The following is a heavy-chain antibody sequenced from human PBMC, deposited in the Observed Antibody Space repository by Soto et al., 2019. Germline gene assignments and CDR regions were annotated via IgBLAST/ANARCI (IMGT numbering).Heavy chain of an antibody. V-gene: IGHV3-30*18. CDR1: GFTFSSYG. D-gene: IGHD6-19*01. CDR2: ISYDGSNK. CDR3: AKDKDSSGWYRYFDY. Sequence: GGSLRLSCAASGFTFSSYGMHWFRQAPGKGLEWVAVISYDGSNKYYADSVKGRFTISRDNSKNTLYLQMNSLRAEDTAVYYCAKDKDSSGWYRYFDYWGQGTLVTVSS. J-gene: IGHJ4*02.